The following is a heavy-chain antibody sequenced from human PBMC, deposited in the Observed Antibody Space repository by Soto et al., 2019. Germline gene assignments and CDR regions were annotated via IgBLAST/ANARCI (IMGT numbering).Heavy chain of an antibody. CDR2: IKSKTDGGTT. Sequence: GGSLGLSCAASGFTFSNAWMNWVRQAPGKGLEWVGRIKSKTDGGTTDYAAPVKGRFTISRDDSKNTLYLQMNSLKTEDTAVYYCTTSEEGYCTNGVCYYYGMDVWGQGTTVTVSS. CDR1: GFTFSNAW. CDR3: TTSEEGYCTNGVCYYYGMDV. D-gene: IGHD2-8*01. V-gene: IGHV3-15*07. J-gene: IGHJ6*02.